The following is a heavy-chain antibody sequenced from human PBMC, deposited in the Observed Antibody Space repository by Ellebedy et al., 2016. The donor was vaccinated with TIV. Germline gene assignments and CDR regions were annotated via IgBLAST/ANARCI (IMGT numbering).Heavy chain of an antibody. J-gene: IGHJ3*02. CDR3: AKKYSDSSDIDLDAFDI. CDR1: GGTCSSYA. CDR2: FIPLFGTA. V-gene: IGHV1-69*13. Sequence: ASVKVSXXASGGTCSSYAISWVRQTPGEGLELMGGFIPLFGTANYAQKFQGRVTITADDSTSTVYMELSSLRSEDTAVYYCAKKYSDSSDIDLDAFDIWGQGTMVTVSS. D-gene: IGHD6-6*01.